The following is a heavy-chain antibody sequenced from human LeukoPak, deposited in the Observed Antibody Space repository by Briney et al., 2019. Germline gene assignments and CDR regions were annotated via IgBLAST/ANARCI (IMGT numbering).Heavy chain of an antibody. V-gene: IGHV4-39*01. Sequence: SETLSLTCTVSGGSFGISSYYWAWIRQTPGMGLEWIGSIYYRGDTLYKPSLQSRVTISLDTSKSQFSLTLNSATAADTAVYYCTRHGLPYFDYWGQGAPVTVSS. CDR2: IYYRGDT. D-gene: IGHD3/OR15-3a*01. CDR1: GGSFGISSYY. CDR3: TRHGLPYFDY. J-gene: IGHJ4*02.